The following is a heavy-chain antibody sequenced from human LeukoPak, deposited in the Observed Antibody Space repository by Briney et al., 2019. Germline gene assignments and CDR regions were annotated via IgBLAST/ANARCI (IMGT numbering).Heavy chain of an antibody. V-gene: IGHV4-34*01. J-gene: IGHJ4*02. Sequence: TSETLSLTCAVYGGSFSGYYWSWIRQPPGKGLEWIGEINHSGSTNYNPSLKGRVTISVDTSKNQFSLKLSSVTAADTAVYYCARSALRGSGRDGYNVWGQGTLVTVSS. CDR1: GGSFSGYY. D-gene: IGHD5-24*01. CDR3: ARSALRGSGRDGYNV. CDR2: INHSGST.